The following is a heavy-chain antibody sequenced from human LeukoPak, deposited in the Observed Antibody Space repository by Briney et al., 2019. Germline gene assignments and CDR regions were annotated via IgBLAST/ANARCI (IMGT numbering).Heavy chain of an antibody. J-gene: IGHJ4*02. CDR2: IKQDGSEK. D-gene: IGHD3-3*01. CDR1: GFTFSSYW. V-gene: IGHV3-7*03. CDR3: ARGNLGDTFWSGYPFYFDY. Sequence: GGSLRLSCAASGFTFSSYWMSWVRQAPGKGLEWVANIKQDGSEKYYVDSVKGRFTISRHNSKNTLYLQMNSLRAEDTAVYYCARGNLGDTFWSGYPFYFDYWGQGTLVTVSS.